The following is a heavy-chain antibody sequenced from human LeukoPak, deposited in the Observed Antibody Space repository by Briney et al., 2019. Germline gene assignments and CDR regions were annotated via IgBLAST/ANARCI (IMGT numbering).Heavy chain of an antibody. V-gene: IGHV3-53*01. D-gene: IGHD1-7*01. CDR3: ARAVTGTTSYYYYMDV. CDR2: ISSGGST. J-gene: IGHJ6*03. Sequence: GGSLRLSCAASGLTVISNYMTWLRQAPGKGLEWVSLISSGGSTFYADSVMGRFTIFRDNPKNTLYLQMNSLRAEDTAVYYCARAVTGTTSYYYYMDVWGKGATVTVSS. CDR1: GLTVISNY.